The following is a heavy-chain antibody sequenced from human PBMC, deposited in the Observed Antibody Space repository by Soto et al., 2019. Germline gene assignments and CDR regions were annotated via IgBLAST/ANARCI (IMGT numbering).Heavy chain of an antibody. CDR3: AGLMTTVTTCWFDP. J-gene: IGHJ5*02. V-gene: IGHV4-31*01. Sequence: QVQLQESGPGLVKPSQTLSLTCTVSGGSISSGGYYWSWIRQHPGKGLEWIGYIYYSGSTYYNPSLKSPFTIAVATSKNQFSLKLSSMTAADTAVYYCAGLMTTVTTCWFDPWGQGTLVTVSS. CDR1: GGSISSGGYY. D-gene: IGHD4-17*01. CDR2: IYYSGST.